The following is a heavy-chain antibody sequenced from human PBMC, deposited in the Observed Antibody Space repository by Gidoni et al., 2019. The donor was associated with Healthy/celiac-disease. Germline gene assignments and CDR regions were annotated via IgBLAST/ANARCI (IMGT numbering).Heavy chain of an antibody. CDR1: GASFNGYY. J-gene: IGHJ2*01. CDR2: SNHSGST. D-gene: IGHD5-18*01. CDR3: ARAGYSYERPFDL. Sequence: QVQLQQWGAGLLKPSETLSLTCAVDGASFNGYYWSWLRQPPGKGLEWIGESNHSGSTNYNPSLKSRVTISVDTSKNQFSLKLSSVTAADTAVYYCARAGYSYERPFDLWGRGTLVTVSS. V-gene: IGHV4-34*01.